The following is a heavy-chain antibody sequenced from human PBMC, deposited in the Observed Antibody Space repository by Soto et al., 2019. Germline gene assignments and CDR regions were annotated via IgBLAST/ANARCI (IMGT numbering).Heavy chain of an antibody. CDR3: ARGNTYYDFWSGSTLNWFDP. V-gene: IGHV3-21*01. CDR1: GFTFSSYS. D-gene: IGHD3-3*01. Sequence: EVQLVESGGGLVKPGGSLRLSCAASGFTFSSYSMNWVRQAPGKGLEWVSSISSSSSYIYYADSVKGRFTISRDNAKNSLYLQMNSLRAEDTAVYYCARGNTYYDFWSGSTLNWFDPWGQGTLVTVSS. CDR2: ISSSSSYI. J-gene: IGHJ5*02.